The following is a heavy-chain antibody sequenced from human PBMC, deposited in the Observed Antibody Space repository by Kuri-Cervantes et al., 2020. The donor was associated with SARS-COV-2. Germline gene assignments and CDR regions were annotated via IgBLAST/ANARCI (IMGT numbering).Heavy chain of an antibody. D-gene: IGHD5-24*01. CDR2: ISSSSSYI. V-gene: IGHV3-21*01. CDR3: ARLIGDGYPRYSFDL. Sequence: GGSLRLSCAASGFTFSSYSMNWVRQAPGKGLEWVSSISSSSSYIYYADSVKGRFTLSRDNARNSLYLQMNSLRAEDTAVYYCARLIGDGYPRYSFDLWGQGTLVTVSS. J-gene: IGHJ5*02. CDR1: GFTFSSYS.